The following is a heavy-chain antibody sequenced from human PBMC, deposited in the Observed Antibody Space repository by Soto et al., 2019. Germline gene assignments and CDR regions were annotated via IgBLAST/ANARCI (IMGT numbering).Heavy chain of an antibody. Sequence: EVQLLESGGGLVQPGGSLRLSCAASGFTFSSYAMSWVRQAPGKGLEWVSAISGSGGSTYYADSVKGRFTISRHNSKNTLYLQMNSLRAEDTAVYYCAKDIEFLVAGTFSDEGYWGQGTLVTVSS. CDR2: ISGSGGST. CDR1: GFTFSSYA. D-gene: IGHD6-19*01. CDR3: AKDIEFLVAGTFSDEGY. V-gene: IGHV3-23*01. J-gene: IGHJ4*02.